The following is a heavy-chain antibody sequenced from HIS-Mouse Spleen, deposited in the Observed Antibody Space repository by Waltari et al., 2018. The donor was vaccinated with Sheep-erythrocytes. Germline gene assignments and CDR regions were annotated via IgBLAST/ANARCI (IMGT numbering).Heavy chain of an antibody. CDR2: LYSGGST. J-gene: IGHJ3*02. CDR3: ARGHPDYGDYDAFDI. D-gene: IGHD4-17*01. Sequence: EVQLVESGGGLIQPGGSLRLSCAASGFTVSSNYMSWVRQAPGKGLDWFQLLYSGGSTYDAESVKGRFTISRDNSKNTLYLQMNSLRAEDTAVYYCARGHPDYGDYDAFDIWGQGTMVTVSS. V-gene: IGHV3-53*01. CDR1: GFTVSSNY.